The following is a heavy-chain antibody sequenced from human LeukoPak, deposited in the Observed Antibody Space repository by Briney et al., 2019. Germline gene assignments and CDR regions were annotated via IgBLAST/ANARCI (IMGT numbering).Heavy chain of an antibody. J-gene: IGHJ4*02. CDR1: GFAFSSYA. D-gene: IGHD6-13*01. Sequence: PGGSLRLSCAASGFAFSSYAMSWVRQAPGKGLEWVSAISGSGGSTYYADSVKGRFTISRDNSKNTLYLQMNSLRAEDTAVYYCAKGSSSGYQDTARDWGQETLVTVSS. V-gene: IGHV3-23*01. CDR2: ISGSGGST. CDR3: AKGSSSGYQDTARD.